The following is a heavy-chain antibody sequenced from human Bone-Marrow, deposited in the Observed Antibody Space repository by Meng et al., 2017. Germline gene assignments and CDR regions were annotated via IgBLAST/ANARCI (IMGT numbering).Heavy chain of an antibody. Sequence: GSLRLSCTVSGGSVSSGSYYWSWIRQPPGKGLEWIGYIYYSGSTNYNPSLKSRVTISVDTSKNQFSLKLSSVTAADTAVYYCARDQATVAGTIDYWGQGTLVTVSS. CDR2: IYYSGST. CDR3: ARDQATVAGTIDY. CDR1: GGSVSSGSYY. D-gene: IGHD6-19*01. V-gene: IGHV4-61*01. J-gene: IGHJ4*02.